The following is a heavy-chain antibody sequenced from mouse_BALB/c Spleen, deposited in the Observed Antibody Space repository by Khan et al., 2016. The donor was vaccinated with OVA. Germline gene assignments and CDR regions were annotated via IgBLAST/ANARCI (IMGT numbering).Heavy chain of an antibody. V-gene: IGHV8-12*01. CDR2: IYWDDDK. Sequence: QVTLKESGPGILQPSQTLSLTCSFSGFSLSASGMGVSWIRQPSGKGLEWLAHIYWDDDKLYNPSLKSRLTISKDTSSNQVFLKITSVDTADTATYYCARRAELQPWFAYWGQGTLVTVSA. CDR3: ARRAELQPWFAY. J-gene: IGHJ3*01. D-gene: IGHD2-12*01. CDR1: GFSLSASGMG.